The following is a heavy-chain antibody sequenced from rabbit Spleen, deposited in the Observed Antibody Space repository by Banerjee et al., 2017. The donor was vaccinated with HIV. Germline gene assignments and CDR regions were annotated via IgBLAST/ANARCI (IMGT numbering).Heavy chain of an antibody. J-gene: IGHJ4*01. V-gene: IGHV1S40*01. D-gene: IGHD8-1*01. CDR3: ARGPDFDIRPYYWNL. CDR1: GFDLSSSYY. CDR2: IASGSSGSI. Sequence: LEESGGDLVKPGASLTLTCKASGFDLSSSYYMCWVRQAPGKGLEWIACIASGSSGSIYYATWAKGRFTISNASSTTVTLQMTSLTAADTATYFCARGPDFDIRPYYWNLWGPGTLVTVS.